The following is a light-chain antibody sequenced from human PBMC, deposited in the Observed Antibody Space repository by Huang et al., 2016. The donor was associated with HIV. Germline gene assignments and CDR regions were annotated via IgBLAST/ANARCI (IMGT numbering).Light chain of an antibody. CDR3: QQYYSSPQT. CDR1: QSVYSSSTSKDY. Sequence: DIIMTQSPDSLAVSLGERATLNCRSSQSVYSSSTSKDYMAWFKQKPGKPPRLLLFWASTREAGVPDRISGSGSGTHFTITSANLEAEDAAIYYCQQYYSSPQTFGQGTRVEVK. J-gene: IGKJ1*01. V-gene: IGKV4-1*01. CDR2: WAS.